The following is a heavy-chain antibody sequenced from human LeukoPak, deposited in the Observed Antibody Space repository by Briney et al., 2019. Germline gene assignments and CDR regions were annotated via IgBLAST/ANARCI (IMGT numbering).Heavy chain of an antibody. CDR3: AKDQGRYSYGDFDY. V-gene: IGHV3-9*01. D-gene: IGHD5-18*01. CDR1: GFTFDDYA. Sequence: GGSLRLSCAASGFTFDDYAMHWVRQAPGKGLEWVSGISWNGGSIGYADSVKGRFTISRDNAKNSLYLQMNSLRAEDTALYYCAKDQGRYSYGDFDYWGQGTLVTVSS. J-gene: IGHJ4*02. CDR2: ISWNGGSI.